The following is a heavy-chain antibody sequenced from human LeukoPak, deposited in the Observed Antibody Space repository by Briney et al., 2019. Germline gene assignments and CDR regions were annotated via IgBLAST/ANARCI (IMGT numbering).Heavy chain of an antibody. D-gene: IGHD6-19*01. J-gene: IGHJ4*02. CDR2: ISSSSTYI. CDR1: GFTFSSYN. Sequence: GGSLRLSCAASGFTFSSYNMNWVRQAPGKGLEWVSSISSSSTYIYYAESVKGRFTISRDNSKNTLYLQMNSLRAEDTAVYYCAKLSGWYGGPDDYWGQGTLVTVSS. CDR3: AKLSGWYGGPDDY. V-gene: IGHV3-21*04.